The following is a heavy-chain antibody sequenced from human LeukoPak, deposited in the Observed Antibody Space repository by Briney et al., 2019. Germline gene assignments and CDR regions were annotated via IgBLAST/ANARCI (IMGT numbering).Heavy chain of an antibody. CDR3: TKGPYYYDSSGYSRRWFDP. Sequence: SGGSLTLSCAASGFTFSSYAMSWVRQAPGKGLEGVSSISCSGGRTYHADSVKGRFTISRDNSKNTLYLQMNSLRAEDTAVYYCTKGPYYYDSSGYSRRWFDPWGQGTLVTVSS. CDR1: GFTFSSYA. J-gene: IGHJ5*02. V-gene: IGHV3-23*01. CDR2: ISCSGGRT. D-gene: IGHD3-22*01.